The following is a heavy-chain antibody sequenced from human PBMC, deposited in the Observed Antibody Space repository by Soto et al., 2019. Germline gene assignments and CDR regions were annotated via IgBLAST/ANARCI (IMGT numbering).Heavy chain of an antibody. Sequence: GGSLRLSCAASGFTFSSYWMHWVRQAPGKGLVWVSRINSDGSSTSYADSVKGRFTISRDNAKNTLYLQMNSLRAEETAVYYCARGGGDMVGYYYYYYMDFWGKGTTVTVSS. CDR3: ARGGGDMVGYYYYYYMDF. D-gene: IGHD3-10*01. V-gene: IGHV3-74*01. J-gene: IGHJ6*03. CDR2: INSDGSST. CDR1: GFTFSSYW.